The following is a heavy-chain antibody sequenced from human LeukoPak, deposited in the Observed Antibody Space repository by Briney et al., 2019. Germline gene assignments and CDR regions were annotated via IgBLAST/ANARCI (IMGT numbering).Heavy chain of an antibody. V-gene: IGHV4-39*01. Sequence: SETLSLTCTVSGGSISSSSYYWGWIRQPPGKGLEWIGSIYYSGSTYYNPSLKSRVTISVDTSKNQFSLKLSSVTAADTAVYYCARPMATSKADAFDIWGQGTMVTVSS. J-gene: IGHJ3*02. D-gene: IGHD5-24*01. CDR2: IYYSGST. CDR1: GGSISSSSYY. CDR3: ARPMATSKADAFDI.